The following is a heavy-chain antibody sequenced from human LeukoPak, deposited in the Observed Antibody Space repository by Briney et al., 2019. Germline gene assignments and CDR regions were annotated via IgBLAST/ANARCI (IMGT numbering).Heavy chain of an antibody. CDR1: GYTFSSYG. Sequence: ASVKVSCKASGYTFSSYGISWVRQAPGQGLEWMGWISAYNGNTNCAQKLQGRVTMTTDTSTSTAYMELRSLRSDDTAVYYCARDSMITFGGVIVRDAFDIWGQGTMVTVSS. D-gene: IGHD3-16*02. CDR2: ISAYNGNT. V-gene: IGHV1-18*01. J-gene: IGHJ3*02. CDR3: ARDSMITFGGVIVRDAFDI.